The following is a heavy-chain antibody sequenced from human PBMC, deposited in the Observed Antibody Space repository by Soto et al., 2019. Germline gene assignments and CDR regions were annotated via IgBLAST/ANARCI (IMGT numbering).Heavy chain of an antibody. CDR2: IYYSGST. J-gene: IGHJ3*02. V-gene: IGHV4-30-4*01. Sequence: QVQLQESGPGLVKPSQTLSLTCTVSGGSISSGDYYWSWIRQPPGKGLEWIGYIYYSGSTYYNPSLKSRVTISVDTSKNQFSLKLSSVTAADTAVYYCARGGGTMIVVLPDDNAFDIWGQGTMVTVSS. CDR3: ARGGGTMIVVLPDDNAFDI. CDR1: GGSISSGDYY. D-gene: IGHD3-22*01.